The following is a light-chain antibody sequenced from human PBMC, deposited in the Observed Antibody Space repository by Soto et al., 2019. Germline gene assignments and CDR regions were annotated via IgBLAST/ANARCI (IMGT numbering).Light chain of an antibody. J-gene: IGKJ4*01. V-gene: IGKV3-15*01. Sequence: EIVMTQSPATLSVSPGERATLSCRASQNVKSALAWYQQKPGQAPRLLLYGASTRANGIPARFSGSGSGTEFTLIISGLQSEDFAVYYCQQYSQWPLTFGGGTKVEI. CDR1: QNVKSA. CDR3: QQYSQWPLT. CDR2: GAS.